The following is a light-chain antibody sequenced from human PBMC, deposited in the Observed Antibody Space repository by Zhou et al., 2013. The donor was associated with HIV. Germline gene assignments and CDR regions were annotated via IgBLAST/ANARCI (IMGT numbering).Light chain of an antibody. CDR3: QQYNNWPPWT. CDR2: GAS. CDR1: QSVSSN. J-gene: IGKJ1*01. V-gene: IGKV3-15*01. Sequence: EIVMTQSPATLSVSPGERATLSCRASQSVSSNLAWYQQKPGQAPRLLIYGASTRATGIPARFSGSGSGTEFTLTISNMQSEDFAVYYCQQYNNWPPWTFGRRDQGGNQT.